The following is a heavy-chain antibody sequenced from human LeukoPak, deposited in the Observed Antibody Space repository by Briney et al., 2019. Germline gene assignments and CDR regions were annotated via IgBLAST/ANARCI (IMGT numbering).Heavy chain of an antibody. Sequence: GGSLRLSCAASGFTFSSYSMNWVRQAPGKGLEWVSYISSSSSTIYYADSVKGRFTISRDNAKNSLYLQMNSLRAEDTAVYYCARASWVSDADAVSWGQGTLVTVSS. CDR3: ARASWVSDADAVS. V-gene: IGHV3-48*04. CDR1: GFTFSSYS. CDR2: ISSSSSTI. J-gene: IGHJ5*02. D-gene: IGHD3-10*01.